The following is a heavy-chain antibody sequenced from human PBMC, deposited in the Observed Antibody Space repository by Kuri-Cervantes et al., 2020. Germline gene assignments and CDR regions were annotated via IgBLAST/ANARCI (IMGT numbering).Heavy chain of an antibody. D-gene: IGHD6-13*01. Sequence: GGSLRLSCAASGFTFSSYAMHWVRQAPGKGLEWVAVISYDGSNKYYADSVKGRFTISRDNSKNTLYLQMNSLRAEDTAVYYCASRDQAAEYLRYGMDVWGQGTTVTVSS. V-gene: IGHV3-30*04. CDR3: ASRDQAAEYLRYGMDV. CDR1: GFTFSSYA. J-gene: IGHJ6*02. CDR2: ISYDGSNK.